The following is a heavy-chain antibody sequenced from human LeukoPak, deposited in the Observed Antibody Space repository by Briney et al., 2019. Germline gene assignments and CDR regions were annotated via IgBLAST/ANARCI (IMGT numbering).Heavy chain of an antibody. CDR3: ARKKDNFWSGYSSNWFDP. CDR2: MNPNSGNT. Sequence: ASVKVSCKVSGYTLTELSMHWVRQAPGKGLEWMGWMNPNSGNTVYAQKFQGRGTITRNTSISTAYMELSSLRSEDTAVYYCARKKDNFWSGYSSNWFDPWGQGTLVTVSS. CDR1: GYTLTELS. V-gene: IGHV1-8*03. J-gene: IGHJ5*02. D-gene: IGHD3-3*01.